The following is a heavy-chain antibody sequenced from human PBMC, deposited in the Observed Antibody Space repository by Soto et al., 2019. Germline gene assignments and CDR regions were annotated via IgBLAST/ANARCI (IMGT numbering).Heavy chain of an antibody. D-gene: IGHD4-17*01. V-gene: IGHV3-21*01. CDR3: ARDLGQDGDYGMDV. Sequence: GGSLRLSCAASGFTFSSYSMNWVRQAPGKGLEWVSSISSSSSYIYYADSVKGRFTISRDNAKNSLYLQMNSLRAEDTAVYYSARDLGQDGDYGMDVWGQGTTVTVSS. CDR2: ISSSSSYI. J-gene: IGHJ6*02. CDR1: GFTFSSYS.